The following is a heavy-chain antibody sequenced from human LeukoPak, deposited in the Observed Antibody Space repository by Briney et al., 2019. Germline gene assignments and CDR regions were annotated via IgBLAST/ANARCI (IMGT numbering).Heavy chain of an antibody. D-gene: IGHD1-26*01. Sequence: SVKVSCKASGGTFSSYATSWVRQAPGQGLEWMGGIIPIFGTANYAQKFQGRVTITADESTSTAYMELSSLRSEDTAVYYCARGGPRSFLMGYYYYGMDVWGQGTTVTVSS. CDR2: IIPIFGTA. J-gene: IGHJ6*02. CDR3: ARGGPRSFLMGYYYYGMDV. CDR1: GGTFSSYA. V-gene: IGHV1-69*13.